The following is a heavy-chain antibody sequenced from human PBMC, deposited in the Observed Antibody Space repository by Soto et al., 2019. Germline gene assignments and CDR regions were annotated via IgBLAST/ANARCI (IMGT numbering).Heavy chain of an antibody. J-gene: IGHJ4*02. D-gene: IGHD6-19*01. CDR1: GYTFSSYG. V-gene: IGHV1-18*01. CDR3: AREWDNKSEHSSGWYDDF. CDR2: ISGYSGHT. Sequence: QVQLVQSGAEVKKPGASVKVSCKASGYTFSSYGISWVRQAPGQGLEWMGWISGYSGHTYYAQKFQGRVTMTTDTSTNTVYMELRSLRSDDTAVYYCAREWDNKSEHSSGWYDDFWGQGTLVIVSS.